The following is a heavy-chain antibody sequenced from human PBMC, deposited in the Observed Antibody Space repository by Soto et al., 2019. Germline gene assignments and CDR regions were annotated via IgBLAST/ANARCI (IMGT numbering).Heavy chain of an antibody. D-gene: IGHD7-27*01. CDR3: AKDPNPRVYYYYYMDV. CDR1: GFTFSSYG. V-gene: IGHV3-30*18. Sequence: GGSLRLSCAASGFTFSSYGMHWVRQAPGKGLEWVAVISYDGSNKYYADSVKGRFTISRDNSKNTLYLQMNSLRAEDTAVYYCAKDPNPRVYYYYYMDVWGKGTTVTVSS. CDR2: ISYDGSNK. J-gene: IGHJ6*03.